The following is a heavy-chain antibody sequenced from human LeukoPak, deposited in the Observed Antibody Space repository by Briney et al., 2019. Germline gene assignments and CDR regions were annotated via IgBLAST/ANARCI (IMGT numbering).Heavy chain of an antibody. CDR2: INHSGST. D-gene: IGHD6-13*01. CDR1: GGSFSGYY. V-gene: IGHV4-34*01. CDR3: ARIRYSSSWYLERVDY. J-gene: IGHJ4*02. Sequence: SETLSLTCAVYGGSFSGYYWSWIRQPPGKGLEWIGEINHSGSTNYNPSLKSRVTISVDTSKNQFSLKLSSVTAADTAVYYCARIRYSSSWYLERVDYWGQGNLVTVSS.